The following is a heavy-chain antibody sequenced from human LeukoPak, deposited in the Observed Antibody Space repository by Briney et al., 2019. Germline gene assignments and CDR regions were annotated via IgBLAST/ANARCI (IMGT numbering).Heavy chain of an antibody. CDR3: AKGSHVGSTDY. Sequence: GGSLRLSCAASGFTFSNAWMSWVRQAPGKGLEWVGRIKSKTDGGTTDYAAPVKGRFTISRDDSKNTLYLQMNSLKTEDTAVYYCAKGSHVGSTDYWGQGTLVTVSS. CDR1: GFTFSNAW. V-gene: IGHV3-15*01. D-gene: IGHD2-2*03. J-gene: IGHJ4*02. CDR2: IKSKTDGGTT.